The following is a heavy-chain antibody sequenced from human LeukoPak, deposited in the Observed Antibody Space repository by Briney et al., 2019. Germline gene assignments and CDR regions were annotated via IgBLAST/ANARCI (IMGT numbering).Heavy chain of an antibody. CDR2: NYYSGKT. CDR3: ARSGPPAGRPDAFDI. CDR1: GGSISTSSYH. V-gene: IGHV4-39*07. Sequence: SETLSLTCTVSGGSISTSSYHWGWFRQPPGKALECIGTNYYSGKTYYNPSLNSRVTISIHTSKNEFSLKLSSVTAADRAVYYCARSGPPAGRPDAFDIWGQGTMATVSS. D-gene: IGHD2-2*01. J-gene: IGHJ3*02.